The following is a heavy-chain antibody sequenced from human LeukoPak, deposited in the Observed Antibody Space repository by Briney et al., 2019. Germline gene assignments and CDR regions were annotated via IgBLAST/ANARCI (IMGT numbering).Heavy chain of an antibody. J-gene: IGHJ4*02. D-gene: IGHD4-11*01. V-gene: IGHV3-23*01. Sequence: TGGSLRLSCTASGFTFNTYAMNWVRQAPGKGLEWVLFISVSTTTTYYADSVKGRFTISRDNSKNTLYMQMNSLKTEDTAVYYCTTVTVSVVDYWGQGTLVTVSS. CDR2: ISVSTTTT. CDR1: GFTFNTYA. CDR3: TTVTVSVVDY.